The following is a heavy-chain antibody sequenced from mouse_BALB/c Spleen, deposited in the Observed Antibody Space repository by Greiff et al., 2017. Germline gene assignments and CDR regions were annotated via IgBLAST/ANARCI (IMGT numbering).Heavy chain of an antibody. CDR3: ARGTHYGNSLDD. CDR2: INPYNDGT. CDR1: GYTFTSYV. Sequence: VHVKQSGPELVKPGASVKMSCKASGYTFTSYVMHWVKQKPGQGLEWIGYINPYNDGTKYNEKFKGKATLTSDKSSSTAYMELSSLTSEDSAVYYCARGTHYGNSLDDWGQGTTLTVSS. D-gene: IGHD2-1*01. J-gene: IGHJ2*01. V-gene: IGHV1-14*01.